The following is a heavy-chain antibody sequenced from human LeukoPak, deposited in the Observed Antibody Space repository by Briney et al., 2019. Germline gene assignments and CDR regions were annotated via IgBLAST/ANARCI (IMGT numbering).Heavy chain of an antibody. Sequence: GGSLRLSCAASGFIFRRYWMTWVRQAPGKGLEWVANIKQDGSEKNYLDSVRGRFTISRDDARNSLYLQMDSLRVEDTAVYYCARNKSIPNLDAFDIWGQGTMVTVSS. CDR3: ARNKSIPNLDAFDI. CDR1: GFIFRRYW. CDR2: IKQDGSEK. V-gene: IGHV3-7*05. J-gene: IGHJ3*02. D-gene: IGHD1-14*01.